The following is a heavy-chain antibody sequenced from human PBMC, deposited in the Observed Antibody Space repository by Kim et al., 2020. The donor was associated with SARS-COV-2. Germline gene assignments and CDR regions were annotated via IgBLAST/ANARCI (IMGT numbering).Heavy chain of an antibody. V-gene: IGHV4-34*01. CDR2: INHSGST. CDR1: GGSFSGYY. CDR3: ARGGGLQQLVLFFDY. J-gene: IGHJ4*02. Sequence: SETLSLTCAVYGGSFSGYYWSWIRQPPGKGLEWIGEINHSGSTNYNPSLKSRVTISVDTSKNQFSLKLSSVTAADTAVYYCARGGGLQQLVLFFDYWGQGTLVTVSS. D-gene: IGHD6-13*01.